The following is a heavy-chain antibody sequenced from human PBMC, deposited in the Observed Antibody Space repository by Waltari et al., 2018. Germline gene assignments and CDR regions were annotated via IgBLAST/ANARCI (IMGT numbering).Heavy chain of an antibody. V-gene: IGHV3-48*01. CDR1: GFTFGVFS. CDR2: ISASRAAI. CDR3: ATEPAPGAGINY. D-gene: IGHD6-19*01. J-gene: IGHJ4*02. Sequence: EVQLVESGGGFVQPGGSLRLSCLGSGFTFGVFSMHWIRQAPGKGLACVAYISASRAAIYYAESVKGRFTISRDNAKNSLFLQMTNLGVEDTAVYYCATEPAPGAGINYWGQGILVTVSS.